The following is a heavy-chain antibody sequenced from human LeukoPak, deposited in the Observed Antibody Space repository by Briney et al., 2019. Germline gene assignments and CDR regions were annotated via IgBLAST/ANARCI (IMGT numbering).Heavy chain of an antibody. Sequence: ASVKVSCKASGYTFTSYDINWVRQAPGQGLEWMGWINPNSGGTNYAQKFQGRVTMTWDTSISTAYMELSSLRSDDTAVYYCTSDTYYYDSTGLGHWFDPWGQGTLVTVSS. CDR1: GYTFTSYD. CDR3: TSDTYYYDSTGLGHWFDP. CDR2: INPNSGGT. D-gene: IGHD3-22*01. J-gene: IGHJ5*02. V-gene: IGHV1-2*02.